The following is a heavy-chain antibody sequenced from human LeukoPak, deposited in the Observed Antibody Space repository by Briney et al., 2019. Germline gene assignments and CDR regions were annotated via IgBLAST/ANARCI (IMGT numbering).Heavy chain of an antibody. CDR2: IYTSGST. Sequence: SETLSLTCTVSGGSISSGTYYGSWIRQPAGKGLEWIGRIYTSGSTNYNPSLKSRVTISVDTSKNQFSLKLSSVTAADTAVYYCAREHSSGWYHFDYWGQGTLVTVSS. CDR1: GGSISSGTYY. CDR3: AREHSSGWYHFDY. V-gene: IGHV4-61*02. J-gene: IGHJ4*02. D-gene: IGHD6-19*01.